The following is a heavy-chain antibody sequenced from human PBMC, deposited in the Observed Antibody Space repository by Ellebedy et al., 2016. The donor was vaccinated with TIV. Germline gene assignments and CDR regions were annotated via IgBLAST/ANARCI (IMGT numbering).Heavy chain of an antibody. CDR1: GFTFSIYD. CDR3: ARGALSAFDI. CDR2: IGTAGDT. J-gene: IGHJ3*02. V-gene: IGHV3-13*01. Sequence: GESLKISCAASGFTFSIYDMHWVRQPTGKGLEWVSAIGTAGDTYYPGSVKGRFPISRENAKNSLYLQMNSLRAGDTAVYFCARGALSAFDIWGQGTMVTVSS. D-gene: IGHD1-26*01.